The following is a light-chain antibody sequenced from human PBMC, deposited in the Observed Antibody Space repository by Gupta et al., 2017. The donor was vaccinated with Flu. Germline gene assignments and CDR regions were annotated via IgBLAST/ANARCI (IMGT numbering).Light chain of an antibody. V-gene: IGLV1-47*01. CDR2: RND. Sequence: QSLLTQPPSASATPGQRVTISCSGSSSNIGSNYVYWYQHLPGTAPKLLIYRNDQRPSGVPDRFSGSKSGTSASLAISGLRSEDEADYYCAAWDDSLSGWVFGGGTKLTVL. CDR3: AAWDDSLSGWV. CDR1: SSNIGSNY. J-gene: IGLJ3*02.